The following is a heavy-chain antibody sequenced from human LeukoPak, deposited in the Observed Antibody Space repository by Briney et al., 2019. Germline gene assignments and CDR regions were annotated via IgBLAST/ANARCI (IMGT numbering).Heavy chain of an antibody. J-gene: IGHJ3*02. Sequence: PGGSLRLSRAASGFTFSSYAMHWVRQAPGKGLEWVAVISYDGSNKYYADSVKGRFTISRDNAKNSLYLQMNSLRAEDTALYYCAKGVRITMVRGAFDIWGQGTMVTVSS. D-gene: IGHD3-10*01. CDR1: GFTFSSYA. V-gene: IGHV3-30*04. CDR2: ISYDGSNK. CDR3: AKGVRITMVRGAFDI.